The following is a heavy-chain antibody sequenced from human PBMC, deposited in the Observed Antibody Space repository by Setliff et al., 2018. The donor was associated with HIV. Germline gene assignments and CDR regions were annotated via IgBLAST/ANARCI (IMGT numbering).Heavy chain of an antibody. Sequence: SETLSLTCTVSGGSISNTNYYWGWIRQPPGKGLEWIGAIYYSGNTYYNPTLKSRVTMSVDTSKNQFSLKLRSVTAADTAVYFCATLRWLRSKHSDRWGQGTLVTVSS. CDR1: GGSISNTNYY. V-gene: IGHV4-39*01. D-gene: IGHD5-12*01. CDR2: IYYSGNT. CDR3: ATLRWLRSKHSDR. J-gene: IGHJ4*01.